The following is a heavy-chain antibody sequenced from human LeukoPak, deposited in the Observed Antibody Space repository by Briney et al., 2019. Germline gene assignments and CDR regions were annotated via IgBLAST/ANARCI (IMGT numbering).Heavy chain of an antibody. Sequence: SETLSLTCTVSGGSVSSGSYYWSWIRQPPGKGLEWIGYIYYSGSTNYNPSLKSRVTISVDTSKNQFSLKLSSVPAADTAVYYCARVEDGGNSGVGYFDYWGQGTLVTVSS. CDR2: IYYSGST. V-gene: IGHV4-61*01. J-gene: IGHJ4*02. CDR3: ARVEDGGNSGVGYFDY. D-gene: IGHD4-23*01. CDR1: GGSVSSGSYY.